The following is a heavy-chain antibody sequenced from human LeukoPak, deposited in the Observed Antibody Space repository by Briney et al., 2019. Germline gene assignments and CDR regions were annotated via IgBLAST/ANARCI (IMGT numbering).Heavy chain of an antibody. D-gene: IGHD2-2*01. J-gene: IGHJ5*02. CDR3: ARGDCSSTSCYGWFDP. Sequence: ASVKVSCKASGYTFTSYGISWVRQAPGQGLEWMGWISAYNGNTNYAQKLQGRVTMTTDTSTSTAYMELRSLRSDDTAVYYCARGDCSSTSCYGWFDPWGQGTLVTVSS. CDR1: GYTFTSYG. V-gene: IGHV1-18*01. CDR2: ISAYNGNT.